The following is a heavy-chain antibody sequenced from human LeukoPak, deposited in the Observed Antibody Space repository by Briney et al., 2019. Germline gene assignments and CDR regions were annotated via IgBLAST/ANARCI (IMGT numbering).Heavy chain of an antibody. V-gene: IGHV3-23*01. J-gene: IGHJ4*02. CDR3: AKHLGSHNFDY. CDR1: GFTFNGYA. CDR2: ISGSGANT. Sequence: PGGSLRLSCAASGFTFNGYAMSGVRQAPGKGLDWVSSISGSGANTYYANSVKGRFTVYRDNSKNTLYLQVKNLRAEDTAVYYCAKHLGSHNFDYWGQGTLVTVSS. D-gene: IGHD3-10*01.